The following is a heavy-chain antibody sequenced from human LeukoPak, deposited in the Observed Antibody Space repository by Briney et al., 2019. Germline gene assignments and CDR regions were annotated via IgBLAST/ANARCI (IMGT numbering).Heavy chain of an antibody. CDR2: IIPILGLA. J-gene: IGHJ4*02. CDR1: GGTFSSYA. Sequence: SVKVSCKASGGTFSSYAISWVRQAPGQGLEWMGRIIPILGLANYAQKFQGRVTITADKSTSTAYMELSSLRSEDTAVYYCARDMGYYGSASYYRDYYFDYWGQGTLVTVSS. V-gene: IGHV1-69*04. CDR3: ARDMGYYGSASYYRDYYFDY. D-gene: IGHD3-10*01.